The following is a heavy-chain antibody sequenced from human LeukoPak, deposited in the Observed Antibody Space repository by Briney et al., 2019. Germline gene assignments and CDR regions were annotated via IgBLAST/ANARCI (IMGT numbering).Heavy chain of an antibody. CDR3: ARHEGYSYDY. V-gene: IGHV4-39*01. J-gene: IGHJ4*02. CDR2: IYYSGST. Sequence: KPSETLSLTCTVSGGSISSTSHYWGWVRQPPGKGLEWIGNIYYSGSTYYNPSLKSRVTLSVDTSKNQFSLKLSSVTAADTAVYYCARHEGYSYDYWGQGTLVTVSS. CDR1: GGSISSTSHY.